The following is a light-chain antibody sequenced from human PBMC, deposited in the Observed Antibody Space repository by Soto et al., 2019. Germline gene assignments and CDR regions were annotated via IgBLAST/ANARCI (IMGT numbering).Light chain of an antibody. CDR3: GAWDSSLNIAV. CDR1: NSNIGNNY. CDR2: DNN. V-gene: IGLV1-51*01. J-gene: IGLJ7*01. Sequence: QSVLTQPPSVSAAPGQKVTISCSGSNSNIGNNYVSWYQQLPGTAPKLLMYDNNKRPSGIPDRFSGSRSGTSATLGITGPQTGDEADYYCGAWDSSLNIAVFGGGTQLTVL.